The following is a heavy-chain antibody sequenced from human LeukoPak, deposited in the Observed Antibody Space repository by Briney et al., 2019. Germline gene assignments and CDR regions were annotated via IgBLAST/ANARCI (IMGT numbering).Heavy chain of an antibody. CDR3: AREPKGRGSCYYPFDY. CDR2: IYYSGST. J-gene: IGHJ4*02. D-gene: IGHD2-15*01. V-gene: IGHV4-31*03. Sequence: SETLSLTCTVSGGSISSGGYYWSWIRQHPGKGLEWIGYIYYSGSTYYNPSLKSRVTISVDTSKNQFSLKLSSVTAADTAVYYCAREPKGRGSCYYPFDYWGQGTLVTVSS. CDR1: GGSISSGGYY.